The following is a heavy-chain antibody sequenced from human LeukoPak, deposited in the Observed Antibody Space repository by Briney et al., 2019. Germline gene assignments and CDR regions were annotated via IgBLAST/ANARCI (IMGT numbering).Heavy chain of an antibody. V-gene: IGHV4-59*12. CDR1: GGSISSYY. CDR2: IYYSGST. CDR3: AREYGDFDY. J-gene: IGHJ4*02. D-gene: IGHD4-17*01. Sequence: TSETLSLTCTVSGGSISSYYCSWIRQPPGKGLEWIGYIYYSGSTNYNPSLKSRVTISVDTSKNQFSLKVNSVTAADTAVYYCAREYGDFDYWGQGTLVTVSS.